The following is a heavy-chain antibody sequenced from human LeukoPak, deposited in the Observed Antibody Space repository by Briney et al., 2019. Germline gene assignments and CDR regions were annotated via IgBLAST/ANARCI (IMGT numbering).Heavy chain of an antibody. CDR2: ISSSSSTI. Sequence: GGSLRLSCAASGFTFSSYSMNWVRQAPGKGLEWVSYISSSSSTIYYADSVKGRFTISRDNAKNSLSLQMNSLRAEDTAVYYCATSSNAPGNHWGQGTLVTVSS. V-gene: IGHV3-48*04. J-gene: IGHJ5*02. CDR3: ATSSNAPGNH. D-gene: IGHD2-2*01. CDR1: GFTFSSYS.